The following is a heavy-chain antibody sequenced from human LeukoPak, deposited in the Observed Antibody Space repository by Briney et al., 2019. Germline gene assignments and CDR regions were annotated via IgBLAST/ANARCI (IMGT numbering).Heavy chain of an antibody. Sequence: PSDTLSLTCTVSGGSISNYYWSWIRQPPGKGLEWIGHTYFTVSTTYSPSLKSRVAMSVDTCMNQFSLKLTALTPPGTAVYYCARQRSDGTYPLDYWGQGALVTVSS. D-gene: IGHD1-26*01. J-gene: IGHJ4*02. CDR3: ARQRSDGTYPLDY. V-gene: IGHV4-59*08. CDR2: TYFTVST. CDR1: GGSISNYY.